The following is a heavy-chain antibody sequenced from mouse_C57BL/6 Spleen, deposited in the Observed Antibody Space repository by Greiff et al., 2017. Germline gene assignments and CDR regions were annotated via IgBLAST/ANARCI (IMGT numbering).Heavy chain of an antibody. CDR1: GFNIKDDY. V-gene: IGHV14-4*01. Sequence: EVQLQESGAELVRPGASVKLSCTASGFNIKDDYMHWVKQRPEQGLEWIGWIDPENGDTEYASKFQGKATITADTTSNTAYLQLSSLTSEDTAVYYCTLTPPGAYWGQGTLVTVSA. CDR3: TLTPPGAY. J-gene: IGHJ3*01. CDR2: IDPENGDT.